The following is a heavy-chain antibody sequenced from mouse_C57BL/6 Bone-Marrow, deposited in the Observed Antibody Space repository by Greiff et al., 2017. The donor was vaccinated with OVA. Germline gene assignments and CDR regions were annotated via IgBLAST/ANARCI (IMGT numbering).Heavy chain of an antibody. J-gene: IGHJ4*01. Sequence: VQLQQSGPELVKPGASVKISCKASGYSFTDYNMNWVKQSNGQSLEWIGVINPNYGSTSYNQKFKGKATLTLDQSSSTAYLQLNSLTSEDSAVYYCARSPFYDYDAVDYWGQGTSVTVSS. CDR3: ARSPFYDYDAVDY. CDR1: GYSFTDYN. D-gene: IGHD2-10*01. V-gene: IGHV1-39*01. CDR2: INPNYGST.